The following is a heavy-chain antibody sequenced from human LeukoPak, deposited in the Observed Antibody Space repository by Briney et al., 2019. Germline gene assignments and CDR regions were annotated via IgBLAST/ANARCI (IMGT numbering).Heavy chain of an antibody. CDR2: ISRSGAYT. CDR3: SRPLSFGELFRLDD. CDR1: GFTFNDYD. D-gene: IGHD3-10*01. V-gene: IGHV3-48*03. Sequence: GGSLRLSCAGSGFTFNDYDMNWVRQASGKGPEWVSYISRSGAYTYYTDSVKGRFTVSRDNAKKLLFLQMDGLRAEDTALYYCSRPLSFGELFRLDDWGQGTLVTVSS. J-gene: IGHJ4*02.